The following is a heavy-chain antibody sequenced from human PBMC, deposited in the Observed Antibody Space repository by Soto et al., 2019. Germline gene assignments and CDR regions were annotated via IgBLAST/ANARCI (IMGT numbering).Heavy chain of an antibody. V-gene: IGHV1-18*01. D-gene: IGHD4-4*01. J-gene: IGHJ4*02. CDR3: GRAGRTTVTTLTY. CDR1: GYTFTSYD. Sequence: ASVKISCKASGYTFTSYDISWVRQAPGQGLEWMGWISAYNRNTNYAQKLQGRVTMTTDTSTSTAYMELRSRRYDDTAVYYCGRAGRTTVTTLTYWGQGTLDTVSS. CDR2: ISAYNRNT.